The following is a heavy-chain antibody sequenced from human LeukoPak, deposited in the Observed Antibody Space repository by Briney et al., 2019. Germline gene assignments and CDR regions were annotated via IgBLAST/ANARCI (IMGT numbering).Heavy chain of an antibody. CDR1: GFTFSGSA. Sequence: GGSLRLSYAASGFTFSGSAMHWVRQASGKGLEWVGRIRSKANSYATAYAASVKGRFTISRDDSKNTAYLQMNSLKTEDTAVYYCARGGWSDYKESDPFDIWGQGTMVTVSS. D-gene: IGHD1-26*01. CDR3: ARGGWSDYKESDPFDI. CDR2: IRSKANSYAT. V-gene: IGHV3-73*01. J-gene: IGHJ3*02.